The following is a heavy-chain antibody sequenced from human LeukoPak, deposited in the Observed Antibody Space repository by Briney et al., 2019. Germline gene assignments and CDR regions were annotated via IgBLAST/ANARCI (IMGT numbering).Heavy chain of an antibody. CDR1: GGSISSYY. J-gene: IGHJ4*02. CDR2: IYYSGST. V-gene: IGHV4-59*01. Sequence: PETLSLTCTVSGGSISSYYWSWIRQPPGKGLEWIGYIYYSGSTNYNPSLKSRVTISVDTSKNQFSLKLSSVTAADTAVYYCARLRRSRDGYLFDYWGQGTLVTVSS. D-gene: IGHD5-24*01. CDR3: ARLRRSRDGYLFDY.